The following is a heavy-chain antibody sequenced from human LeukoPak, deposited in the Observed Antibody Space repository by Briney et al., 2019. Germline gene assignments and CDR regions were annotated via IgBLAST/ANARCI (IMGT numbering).Heavy chain of an antibody. CDR1: GGSISSRTYY. CDR3: ANLGYCTNGVCHYWYFDL. J-gene: IGHJ2*01. V-gene: IGHV4-39*07. Sequence: SETLSLTCTVSGGSISSRTYYWAWIRQPPGKGLEWIVSINNSGYITYNPSLKSRVTVSLDTSNNQFSLKLSSVTAADTAVYYCANLGYCTNGVCHYWYFDLWGRGTLVTVSS. D-gene: IGHD2-8*01. CDR2: INNSGYI.